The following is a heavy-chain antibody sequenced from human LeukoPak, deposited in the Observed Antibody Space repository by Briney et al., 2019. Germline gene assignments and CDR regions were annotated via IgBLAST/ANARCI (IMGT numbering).Heavy chain of an antibody. V-gene: IGHV4-30-4*08. CDR3: ARRFWSGYYDYFDY. Sequence: PSVTLSLTCTVSGGSISSGDYYWSWIRQPPGKGLEWIGYIYYSGSTYYNPSLKSRVTISVDTSKNQFSLKLSSVTAADTAVYYCARRFWSGYYDYFDYWGQGTLVTVS. D-gene: IGHD3-3*01. J-gene: IGHJ4*02. CDR2: IYYSGST. CDR1: GGSISSGDYY.